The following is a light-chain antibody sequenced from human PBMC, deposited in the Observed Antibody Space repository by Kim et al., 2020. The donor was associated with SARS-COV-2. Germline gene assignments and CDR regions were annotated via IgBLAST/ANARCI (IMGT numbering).Light chain of an antibody. V-gene: IGKV3-11*01. J-gene: IGKJ5*01. Sequence: EIVLTQSPATLSLFPGERATLSCRASQSVSTSLGWYQQKPGQAPRLLIYDASNRATGIPARFSGSGSGTDFTLTISSLEPEDFAVYYCQQRGNWPPITFGQGTRLEIK. CDR3: QQRGNWPPIT. CDR1: QSVSTS. CDR2: DAS.